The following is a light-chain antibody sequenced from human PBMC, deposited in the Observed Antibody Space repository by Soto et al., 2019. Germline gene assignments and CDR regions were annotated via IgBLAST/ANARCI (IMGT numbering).Light chain of an antibody. CDR3: QTRRNWPLT. Sequence: EIVLTQSPATLSLSPGERATLSCRTSQSVGRNLAWYQQKAGQAPRLLMYDTSNRATGIPARFSGSGSGTDLTLPISTLEPEGFGVYHRQTRRNWPLTVGGGTKGEIK. CDR1: QSVGRN. J-gene: IGKJ4*02. V-gene: IGKV3-11*01. CDR2: DTS.